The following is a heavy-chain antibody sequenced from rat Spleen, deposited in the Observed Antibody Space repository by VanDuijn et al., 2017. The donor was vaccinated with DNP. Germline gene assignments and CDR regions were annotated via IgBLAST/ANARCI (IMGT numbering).Heavy chain of an antibody. CDR2: INDDGGNT. V-gene: IGHV5-58*01. Sequence: EVQLVETGGGLVQPGRSLKVSCVASGFTFSTYWMFWVRQAPGQGLEWVASINDDGGNTYYSDSVKGRFTISRDNAKSTLYLQMDSLRSEDTATYYCARPDYWGQGVMVTVSS. CDR1: GFTFSTYW. J-gene: IGHJ2*01. CDR3: ARPDY.